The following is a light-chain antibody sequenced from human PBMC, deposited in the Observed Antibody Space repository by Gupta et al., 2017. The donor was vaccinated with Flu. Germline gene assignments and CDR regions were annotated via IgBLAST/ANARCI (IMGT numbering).Light chain of an antibody. Sequence: ERATLSCRASQSVTGSYLAWYQQKPGQAPRLLIYGASTRATSIPDRFIGSGSGTDFTLTISRLDPEDFAVYYCQQYGSSPRAFGQGTKVEIK. CDR2: GAS. CDR3: QQYGSSPRA. J-gene: IGKJ1*01. V-gene: IGKV3-20*01. CDR1: QSVTGSY.